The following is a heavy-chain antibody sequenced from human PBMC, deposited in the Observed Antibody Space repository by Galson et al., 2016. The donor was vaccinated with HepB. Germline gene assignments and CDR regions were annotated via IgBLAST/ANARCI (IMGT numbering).Heavy chain of an antibody. V-gene: IGHV4-61*08. J-gene: IGHJ5*02. CDR3: VSYLAGGGWCGS. CDR2: TLWHGRN. D-gene: IGHD1-26*01. CDR1: GDSVTETGHH. Sequence: SETLSLTCTVSGDSVTETGHHWGWVRQPPGQGLEWIGQTLWHGRNYLNPSLKSRAPISMDPHTNQFSLKLTTVTAADTAVYYCVSYLAGGGWCGSWGQGALVTVSS.